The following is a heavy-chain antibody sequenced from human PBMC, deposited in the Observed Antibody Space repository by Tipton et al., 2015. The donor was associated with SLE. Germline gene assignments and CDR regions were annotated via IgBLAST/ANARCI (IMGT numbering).Heavy chain of an antibody. V-gene: IGHV4-38-2*02. Sequence: TLSLTCTVSGYSINNGFYWGWIRQPPGKGLEWIGRIYTSGSTNYNPSLKSRVTTSADTSKNQFSLKLSSVTAADTAVYYCARDGSSSRGDYYYYMDVWGKGTTVTVSS. CDR2: IYTSGST. D-gene: IGHD6-6*01. CDR3: ARDGSSSRGDYYYYMDV. J-gene: IGHJ6*03. CDR1: GYSINNGFY.